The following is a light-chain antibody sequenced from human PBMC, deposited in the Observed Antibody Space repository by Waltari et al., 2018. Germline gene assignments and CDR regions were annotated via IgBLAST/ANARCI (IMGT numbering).Light chain of an antibody. Sequence: QLVVTQSPSASASLGASVKLTCTLSSGHSSNIIAWLQQQPEKGPRYLMKVNSDGSHRRGDEIPDRFSGSSSGAERYLTISSRQAEDEADYYCQTGGHGTWVFGGGTKLTVL. CDR2: VNSDGSH. V-gene: IGLV4-69*01. CDR1: SGHSSNI. CDR3: QTGGHGTWV. J-gene: IGLJ3*02.